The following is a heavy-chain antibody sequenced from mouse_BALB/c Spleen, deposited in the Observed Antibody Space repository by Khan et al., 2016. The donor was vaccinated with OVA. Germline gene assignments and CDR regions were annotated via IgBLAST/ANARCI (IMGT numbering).Heavy chain of an antibody. D-gene: IGHD2-5*01. V-gene: IGHV1S81*02. CDR2: TNPTNGRT. J-gene: IGHJ2*01. CDR3: ARIKKIVPTYFDY. CDR1: GYTFTSYW. Sequence: QVQLQQPGAELVKAGASVKMSCKASGYTFTSYWMHWVKQRLGQGLEWFAETNPTNGRTYYNEKFKSKATLTVDKSSRTAYMLLSGTKFEDSAVYYCARIKKIVPTYFDYWGQGTTLTVSS.